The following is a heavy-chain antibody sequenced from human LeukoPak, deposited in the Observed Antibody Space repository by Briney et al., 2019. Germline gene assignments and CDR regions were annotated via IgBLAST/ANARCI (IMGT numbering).Heavy chain of an antibody. D-gene: IGHD3-22*01. Sequence: GESLKISCKGSGYSFTSYWIGWVRQMPGKGLEWMGIIYPGDSDTRYSPSFQGQVTISADKSISTAYLQWSSLKASDTAMYYCARVRGYGIRYYDSSGCDYWGQGTLVTVSS. CDR3: ARVRGYGIRYYDSSGCDY. CDR1: GYSFTSYW. V-gene: IGHV5-51*01. CDR2: IYPGDSDT. J-gene: IGHJ4*02.